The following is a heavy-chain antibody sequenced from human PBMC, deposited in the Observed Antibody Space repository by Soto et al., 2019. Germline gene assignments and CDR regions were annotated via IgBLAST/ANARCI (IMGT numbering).Heavy chain of an antibody. V-gene: IGHV1-18*04. Sequence: ASVKVSCKASGYTFTSYGISWVRQAPGQGLEGMGWISAYNGNTNYAQKLQGRVTMTTDTSTSTAYMELRSLISDDTAVYYCARDTKDCSSTSCYTYYYYGMDVWGQGTTVTVSS. CDR2: ISAYNGNT. J-gene: IGHJ6*02. D-gene: IGHD2-2*02. CDR1: GYTFTSYG. CDR3: ARDTKDCSSTSCYTYYYYGMDV.